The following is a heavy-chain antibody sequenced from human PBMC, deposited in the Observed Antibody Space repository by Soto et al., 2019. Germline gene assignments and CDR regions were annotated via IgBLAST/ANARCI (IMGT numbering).Heavy chain of an antibody. J-gene: IGHJ6*02. D-gene: IGHD2-21*02. CDR2: IIPIFGTA. V-gene: IGHV1-69*13. Sequence: SVKVSCKASGGTFSSYAISWVRQAPGQGLEWMGGIIPIFGTANYAQKFQGRVTITADESTSTAYMELSSLRSEDTAVYYCARVRAVTVNYYYYGMDVWGQGTTVTVSS. CDR3: ARVRAVTVNYYYYGMDV. CDR1: GGTFSSYA.